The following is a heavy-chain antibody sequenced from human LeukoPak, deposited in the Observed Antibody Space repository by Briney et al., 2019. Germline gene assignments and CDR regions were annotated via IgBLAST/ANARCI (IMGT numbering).Heavy chain of an antibody. Sequence: SETLSLTCTVSGGSISSYYWSWIRQPPGKGLEYIGYIYYSGSTNYNPSLKSRVTISVDTSKNQFSLKLSSVTAADTAVYYCAAPRTNSGFVDYWGQGTLVTVSS. CDR1: GGSISSYY. D-gene: IGHD2-8*01. V-gene: IGHV4-59*01. CDR3: AAPRTNSGFVDY. J-gene: IGHJ4*02. CDR2: IYYSGST.